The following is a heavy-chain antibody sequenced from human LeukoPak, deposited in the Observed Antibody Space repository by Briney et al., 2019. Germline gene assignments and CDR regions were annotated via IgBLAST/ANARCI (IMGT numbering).Heavy chain of an antibody. CDR1: GFTFGDYA. Sequence: GGSLRLSCTASGFTFGDYAMSWIRQAPGKGLEWVGFIRSKAYGETADYAASVKGRFTISRDYAKNTLYLQMNSLRVEDTAVYYCAGTKYIGAAIDYWGQGTLVTVSS. V-gene: IGHV3-49*03. CDR2: IRSKAYGETA. D-gene: IGHD3-16*01. J-gene: IGHJ4*02. CDR3: AGTKYIGAAIDY.